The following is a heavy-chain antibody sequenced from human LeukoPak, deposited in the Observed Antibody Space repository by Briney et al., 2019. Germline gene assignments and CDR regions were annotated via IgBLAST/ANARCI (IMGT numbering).Heavy chain of an antibody. CDR3: ARWVHDYYDSSGYYYVGPHFDY. Sequence: ASVKVSCKTAGYTFRNYGINWVRQAPGQGLEWMGWISSSNGNTNYAQKLQGRVTMITDTSTSTAYMELRSLRSDDTAVYYCARWVHDYYDSSGYYYVGPHFDYWGQGTLVTVSS. CDR1: GYTFRNYG. V-gene: IGHV1-18*01. CDR2: ISSSNGNT. J-gene: IGHJ4*02. D-gene: IGHD3-22*01.